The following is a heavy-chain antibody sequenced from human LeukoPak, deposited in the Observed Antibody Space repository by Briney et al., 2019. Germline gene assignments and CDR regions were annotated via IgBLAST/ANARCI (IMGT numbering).Heavy chain of an antibody. CDR3: ASVVPRSVLRFLEWLSFDY. CDR2: IIPIFGTA. V-gene: IGHV1-69*01. Sequence: SVKVSCKASGGTFSSYAISRVRQAPGQGLEWMGGIIPIFGTANYAQKFQGRATITADESTSTAYMELSSLRSEDTAVYYCASVVPRSVLRFLEWLSFDYWGQGTLVTVSS. J-gene: IGHJ4*02. CDR1: GGTFSSYA. D-gene: IGHD3-3*01.